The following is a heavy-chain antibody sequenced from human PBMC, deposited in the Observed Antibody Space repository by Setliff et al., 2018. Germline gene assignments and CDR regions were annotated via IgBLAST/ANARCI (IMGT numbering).Heavy chain of an antibody. V-gene: IGHV1-69*05. D-gene: IGHD2-15*01. J-gene: IGHJ5*02. CDR2: LIPMFGTP. CDR1: GDSLSNYA. Sequence: GASVKVSCKASGDSLSNYAISWVRQAPGQGLEWMGGLIPMFGTPGYAQKFQDRVTITTDESTSTAYMELNSLTSEDTAVYYCARNPALLGIVYLDPWGQGTRVTVSS. CDR3: ARNPALLGIVYLDP.